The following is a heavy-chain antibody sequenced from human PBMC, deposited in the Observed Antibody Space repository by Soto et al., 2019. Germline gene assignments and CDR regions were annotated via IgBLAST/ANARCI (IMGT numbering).Heavy chain of an antibody. D-gene: IGHD3-22*01. J-gene: IGHJ4*02. V-gene: IGHV1-18*01. CDR3: ARLPTDHYDSSGYLDY. Sequence: ASVKVSCKASGYTFTSYGISWVRQAPGQGLEWMGWISAYNGNTNYAQKLQGRVTMTTDTSTSTAYMELRSLRSDDTAVYYCARLPTDHYDSSGYLDYWGQGTLVTVSS. CDR1: GYTFTSYG. CDR2: ISAYNGNT.